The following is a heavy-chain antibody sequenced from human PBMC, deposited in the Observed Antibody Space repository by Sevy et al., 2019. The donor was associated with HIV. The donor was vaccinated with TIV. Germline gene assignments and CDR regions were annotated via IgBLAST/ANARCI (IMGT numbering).Heavy chain of an antibody. CDR2: INTSGST. CDR3: ARSNWVTATNGFSKSYYFDY. D-gene: IGHD7-27*01. CDR1: GDSFSSYF. Sequence: SETLSLTCTVSGDSFSSYFWAWFRQPAGKGLEWIGRINTSGSTNYNPSLKSRVTMSVDTSKSQFSLKVTSLTAADTAIYFCARSNWVTATNGFSKSYYFDYWGQRSLVTVSS. J-gene: IGHJ4*02. V-gene: IGHV4-4*07.